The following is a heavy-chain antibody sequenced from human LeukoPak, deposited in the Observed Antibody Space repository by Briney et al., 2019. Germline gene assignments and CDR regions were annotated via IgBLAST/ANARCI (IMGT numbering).Heavy chain of an antibody. Sequence: SETLSLTCTVSGDSISSYYWSWIRQPPGKGLEWIGYLYYSGSTNYNPSLKSRVTISVDTSKNRCSLKLSSVTAADTAVYYCARQSISGSSLSYFDYWGQGTLVNVSS. V-gene: IGHV4-59*01. CDR1: GDSISSYY. CDR3: ARQSISGSSLSYFDY. J-gene: IGHJ4*02. CDR2: LYYSGST. D-gene: IGHD3-22*01.